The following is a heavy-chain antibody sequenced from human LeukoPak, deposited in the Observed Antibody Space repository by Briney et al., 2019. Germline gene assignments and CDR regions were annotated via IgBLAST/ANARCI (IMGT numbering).Heavy chain of an antibody. CDR1: GFTFSSYG. V-gene: IGHV3-23*01. D-gene: IGHD2-15*01. Sequence: GGSLRLSCAASGFTFSSYGMSWVRQAPGKGLEWVSAISGSGGSTYYADSVKGRFTISRDNSKNTLYLQMNSLRAEDTAVYYCAKGPYCSGGTCYSLGEFDPWGQGTLVPVSS. CDR3: AKGPYCSGGTCYSLGEFDP. CDR2: ISGSGGST. J-gene: IGHJ5*02.